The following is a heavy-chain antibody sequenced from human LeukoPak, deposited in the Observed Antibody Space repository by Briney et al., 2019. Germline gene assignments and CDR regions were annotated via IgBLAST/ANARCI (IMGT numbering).Heavy chain of an antibody. Sequence: GGSLRLSCAASGFTFSSYSMNWVRQAPGKGLEWVSSISSSSSYIYYADSVKGRFTTSRDNAKNSLYLQMNSLRAEDTAVYYCARVKYYYDSSGYYYTTYSPIFDYWGQGTLVTVSS. CDR1: GFTFSSYS. CDR2: ISSSSSYI. CDR3: ARVKYYYDSSGYYYTTYSPIFDY. V-gene: IGHV3-21*01. J-gene: IGHJ4*02. D-gene: IGHD3-22*01.